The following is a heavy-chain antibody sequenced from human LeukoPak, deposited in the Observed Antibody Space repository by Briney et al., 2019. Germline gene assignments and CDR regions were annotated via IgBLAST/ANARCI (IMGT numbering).Heavy chain of an antibody. CDR1: GYTFTGYS. V-gene: IGHV1-2*02. CDR3: ARDWSPDY. D-gene: IGHD3-3*01. Sequence: ASVKVSCKASGYTFTGYSIHWVRQAPGQGLEWMGWINPNSGGANYAQKFQGRVTMTRDTSISTAYMELSRLRSDDTAVYYCARDWSPDYWGQGTLVTVSS. CDR2: INPNSGGA. J-gene: IGHJ4*02.